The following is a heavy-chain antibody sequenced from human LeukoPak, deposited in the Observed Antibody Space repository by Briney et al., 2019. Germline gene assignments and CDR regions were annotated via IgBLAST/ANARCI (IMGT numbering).Heavy chain of an antibody. V-gene: IGHV4-34*01. Sequence: SETLSLTCAVYGGSFSGYYWSWIRQPPGKGLEWIGEINHSGSTNYNPSLKSRVTISVDTSKNQFSLKLSSVTAADTAVYYCARARVDVAVAGTGVDYWGQGTLATVSS. J-gene: IGHJ4*02. CDR2: INHSGST. CDR3: ARARVDVAVAGTGVDY. CDR1: GGSFSGYY. D-gene: IGHD6-19*01.